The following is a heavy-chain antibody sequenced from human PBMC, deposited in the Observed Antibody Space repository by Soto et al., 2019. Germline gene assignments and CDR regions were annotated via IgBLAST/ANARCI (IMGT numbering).Heavy chain of an antibody. CDR1: GFTFSSYS. J-gene: IGHJ4*02. V-gene: IGHV3-21*01. CDR3: ARDTYDILTGYYFWLRKEFDY. Sequence: PGGSLRLSCAASGFTFSSYSMNWVRQAPGKGLEWVSSISSSSSYIYYADSVKGRFTISRDNAKNSLYLQMNSLRAEDTAVYYCARDTYDILTGYYFWLRKEFDYWGQGTLVTVSS. CDR2: ISSSSSYI. D-gene: IGHD3-9*01.